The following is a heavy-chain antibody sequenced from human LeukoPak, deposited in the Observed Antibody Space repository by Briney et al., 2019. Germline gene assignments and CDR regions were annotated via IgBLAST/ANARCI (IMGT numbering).Heavy chain of an antibody. V-gene: IGHV3-21*01. Sequence: GGSLRLSCAASGFTFSSYSMNWVRQAPGKGLEWVSSISSSSSYIYYADSVKGRFTISRDNAKNSLYLQMNSLRAEDTAVYYCARDPVGYSGSLYYFDYWGQGTLVTVSS. CDR1: GFTFSSYS. D-gene: IGHD5-12*01. J-gene: IGHJ4*02. CDR3: ARDPVGYSGSLYYFDY. CDR2: ISSSSSYI.